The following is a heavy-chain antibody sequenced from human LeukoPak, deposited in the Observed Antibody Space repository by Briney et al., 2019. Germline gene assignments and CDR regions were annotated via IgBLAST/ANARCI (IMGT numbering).Heavy chain of an antibody. J-gene: IGHJ4*02. CDR2: FDGNGPNT. D-gene: IGHD2-8*02. Sequence: GGSLRLACAASGFTFSSVAMTWVRRARGKGLGWVSDFDGNGPNTHYAASVNGRWTISRDNSRKPLYLDMKSLRPDDTAIYHCAKPRTTGLGWAQFDYWRQGSLVTVSS. CDR3: AKPRTTGLGWAQFDY. CDR1: GFTFSSVA. V-gene: IGHV3-23*01.